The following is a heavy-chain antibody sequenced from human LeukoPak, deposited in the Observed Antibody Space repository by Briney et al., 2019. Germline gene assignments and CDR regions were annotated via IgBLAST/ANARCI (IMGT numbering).Heavy chain of an antibody. Sequence: GGSLRLSCVASGFTFSTYSMNWVRQAPGQGLAWVSYISRSSSIIYYADSVKGRFTISRDNAKNSLYLQMNSLRADDTAVYFCATVANPLGWYRSSSDVSWGQGTLVTVSS. CDR3: ATVANPLGWYRSSSDVS. CDR1: GFTFSTYS. J-gene: IGHJ4*02. D-gene: IGHD6-6*01. CDR2: ISRSSSII. V-gene: IGHV3-48*01.